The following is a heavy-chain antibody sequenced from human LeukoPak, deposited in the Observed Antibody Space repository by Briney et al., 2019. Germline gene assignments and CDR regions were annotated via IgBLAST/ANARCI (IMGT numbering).Heavy chain of an antibody. J-gene: IGHJ3*02. CDR1: EFSVGSNY. Sequence: GGSLRLSCAASEFSVGSNYMTWVRQAPGKGLEWVSLIYSGGSTYYADSVKGRFTISRDNSKNTLYLPMNSLRAEDTAVYYCAKGPMAGGFDIWGQGTMVTVSS. CDR3: AKGPMAGGFDI. V-gene: IGHV3-66*01. D-gene: IGHD3-10*01. CDR2: IYSGGST.